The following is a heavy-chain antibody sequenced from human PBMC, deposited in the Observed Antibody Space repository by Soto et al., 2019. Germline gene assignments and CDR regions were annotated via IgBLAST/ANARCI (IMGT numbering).Heavy chain of an antibody. J-gene: IGHJ5*02. Sequence: SGPTLVNPTQTLRLTCTFSGFSLRTNGVGVGWIRQPPGKALEWLALIYWDDDKRYSPSLKSRLTITKDTSKNQVVLTMTNMDPVDTATYYCAYSFSSSWPENWFDPWGQGTLVTVSS. D-gene: IGHD6-13*01. CDR2: IYWDDDK. V-gene: IGHV2-5*02. CDR1: GFSLRTNGVG. CDR3: AYSFSSSWPENWFDP.